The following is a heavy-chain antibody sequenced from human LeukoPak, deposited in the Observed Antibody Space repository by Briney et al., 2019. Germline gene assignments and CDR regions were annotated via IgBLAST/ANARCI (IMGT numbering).Heavy chain of an antibody. D-gene: IGHD6-13*01. Sequence: QPGRSLRLSCAASGFTFSSYGMHWVRQAPGKGLEWGAVIWYGGSNKYYADSVRGRFTISRDNSKNTLYLQMNSLRAEDTAVYYCARDEFRKVAAAVPDYWGQGTLVTVSS. CDR3: ARDEFRKVAAAVPDY. CDR2: IWYGGSNK. V-gene: IGHV3-33*01. J-gene: IGHJ4*02. CDR1: GFTFSSYG.